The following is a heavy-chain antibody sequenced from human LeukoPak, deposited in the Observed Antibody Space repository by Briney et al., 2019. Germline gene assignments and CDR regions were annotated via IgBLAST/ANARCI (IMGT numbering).Heavy chain of an antibody. Sequence: GGSLRLSCAASGFTFSSYGMHWVRQAPGKGLEWVAVISYDGSNKYYADSVKGRFTISRDNSKNTLYLQMNSLRAEDTAVYYCAKALAAAGIYDAFDIWGQGTMVTVSS. V-gene: IGHV3-30*18. J-gene: IGHJ3*02. CDR1: GFTFSSYG. CDR3: AKALAAAGIYDAFDI. CDR2: ISYDGSNK. D-gene: IGHD6-13*01.